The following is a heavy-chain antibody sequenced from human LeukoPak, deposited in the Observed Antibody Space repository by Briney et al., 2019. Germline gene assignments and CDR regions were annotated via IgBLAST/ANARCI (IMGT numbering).Heavy chain of an antibody. CDR2: ISAYNGNT. Sequence: ASVKVSCKASGYTLTSYGISWVRQAPGQGLEWMGWISAYNGNTNYAQNLQGRVTMTTDTSTSTVYMELRSLRSDDTAVYYCARDRRIAVAGLDAFDIWGQGTMVTVSS. V-gene: IGHV1-18*01. CDR3: ARDRRIAVAGLDAFDI. CDR1: GYTLTSYG. D-gene: IGHD6-19*01. J-gene: IGHJ3*02.